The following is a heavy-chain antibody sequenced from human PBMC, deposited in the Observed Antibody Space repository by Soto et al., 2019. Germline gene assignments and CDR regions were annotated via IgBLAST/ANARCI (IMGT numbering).Heavy chain of an antibody. V-gene: IGHV3-7*01. CDR1: GFTFSSYW. CDR2: VNQDGGEK. D-gene: IGHD3-10*01. CDR3: ARGRPVPY. J-gene: IGHJ4*02. Sequence: EVQLVESGGGLVQPGGSLRLSCAASGFTFSSYWMSWIRQAPGKGLEWVANVNQDGGEKFYVGSVKGRFTISRDNAMNSLYLQMNSLRAEDTAVYYCARGRPVPYWGQGTLVTVSS.